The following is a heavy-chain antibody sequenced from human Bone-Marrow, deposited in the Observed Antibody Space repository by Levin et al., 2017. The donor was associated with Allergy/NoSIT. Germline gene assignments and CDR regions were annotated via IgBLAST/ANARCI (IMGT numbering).Heavy chain of an antibody. J-gene: IGHJ4*02. CDR2: VHYSGTT. D-gene: IGHD6-6*01. CDR1: GGSVSSDSSY. Sequence: GSLRLSCNVSGGSVSSDSSYWNWIRQTPGRGLEWIGYVHYSGTTNFNPSLRSRVTMSVDTSKNQFSLNLRSVSAADSALYYCAKQRVGVTKYSFDSWGQGTLVTVSS. V-gene: IGHV4-61*01. CDR3: AKQRVGVTKYSFDS.